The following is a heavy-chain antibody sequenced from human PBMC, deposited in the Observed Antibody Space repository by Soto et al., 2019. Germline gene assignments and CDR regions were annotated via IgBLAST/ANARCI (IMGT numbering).Heavy chain of an antibody. J-gene: IGHJ3*02. V-gene: IGHV3-33*06. CDR1: GFTFSSYG. D-gene: IGHD6-19*01. CDR3: AKDNSGWAHDDFYM. CDR2: IWYDGSIK. Sequence: QVQLVESGGGVVQPGRSLRLSCAASGFTFSSYGMHWVRQAPGKGLEWVAVIWYDGSIKSYADSVKGRLTISRDTSRNRLDLQINSLRTEDTAVYFCAKDNSGWAHDDFYMWCQGRMVTVSS.